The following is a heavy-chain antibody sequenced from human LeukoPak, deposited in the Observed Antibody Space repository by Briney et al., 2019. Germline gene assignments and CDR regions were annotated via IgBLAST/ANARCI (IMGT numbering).Heavy chain of an antibody. CDR2: IYYSGST. Sequence: SETLSLTCAVYGGSFSGYYWSWIRQPPGKGLEWIGYIYYSGSTYYNPSLKSRVTISVDTSKNQFSLKLSSVTAADTAVYYCARVGDCSSTSCSNWGQGTLVTVSS. J-gene: IGHJ4*02. CDR3: ARVGDCSSTSCSN. CDR1: GGSFSGYY. D-gene: IGHD2-2*01. V-gene: IGHV4-30-4*08.